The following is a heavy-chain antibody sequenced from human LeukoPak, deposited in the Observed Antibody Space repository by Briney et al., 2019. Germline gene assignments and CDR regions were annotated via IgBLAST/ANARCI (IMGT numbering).Heavy chain of an antibody. CDR1: GFTFSSYS. CDR2: IRSSSSYI. Sequence: PGGSLRLSCAASGFTFSSYSMNWVRQAPGKGLEWVSSIRSSSSYIYYADSVKGRFTISRDNAKNSLYLQMNSLRAEDTAVYYCARSRWGIAVAGPKTGDYWGQGTLVTVSS. J-gene: IGHJ4*02. CDR3: ARSRWGIAVAGPKTGDY. D-gene: IGHD6-19*01. V-gene: IGHV3-21*01.